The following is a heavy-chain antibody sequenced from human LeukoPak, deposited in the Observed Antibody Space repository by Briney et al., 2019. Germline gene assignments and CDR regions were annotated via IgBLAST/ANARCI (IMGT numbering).Heavy chain of an antibody. V-gene: IGHV3-30*18. CDR2: ISYDGSNK. CDR3: AKDYCSGGSCYFGGYYGMDV. Sequence: GGSLRLSCAASGFTFSSYGMHWVRQAPGKGLEWVAVISYDGSNKYYADSVKGRSTISRDNSKNTLYLQMNSLRAEDTAVYYCAKDYCSGGSCYFGGYYGMDVWGKGTTVTVSS. D-gene: IGHD2-15*01. CDR1: GFTFSSYG. J-gene: IGHJ6*04.